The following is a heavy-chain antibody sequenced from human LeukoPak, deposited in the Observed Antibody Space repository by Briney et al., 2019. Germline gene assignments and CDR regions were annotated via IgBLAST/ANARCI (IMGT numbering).Heavy chain of an antibody. J-gene: IGHJ4*02. CDR2: IYYSGST. CDR1: GGSISSYY. V-gene: IGHV4-59*08. Sequence: TSETLSLTCTVSGGSISSYYWGWIRQPPGKGLEWIGYIYYSGSTNYNPSLKSRVTISVDTSKNQFSLKLSSVTAADTAVYYCARLLVWELLVDYWGQGTLVTVSS. CDR3: ARLLVWELLVDY. D-gene: IGHD1-26*01.